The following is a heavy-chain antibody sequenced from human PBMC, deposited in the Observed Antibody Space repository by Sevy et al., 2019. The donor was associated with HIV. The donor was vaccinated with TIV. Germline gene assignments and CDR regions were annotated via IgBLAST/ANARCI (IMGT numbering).Heavy chain of an antibody. CDR1: GYTFTSYG. Sequence: ASVKVSCKTSGYTFTSYGISWMRQAPGQGLEWMGWISTYNGNTNYAQKLQGRVTMTTDTSTSTAYMEVRTLRSDDTAVYYCARGHRITGTSRPPDYWGQGTLVTVSS. V-gene: IGHV1-18*04. D-gene: IGHD1-20*01. CDR3: ARGHRITGTSRPPDY. J-gene: IGHJ4*02. CDR2: ISTYNGNT.